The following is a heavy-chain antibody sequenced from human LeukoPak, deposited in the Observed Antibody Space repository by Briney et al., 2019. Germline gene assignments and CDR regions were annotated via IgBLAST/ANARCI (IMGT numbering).Heavy chain of an antibody. CDR2: IHYSGST. CDR1: GGSISSYY. V-gene: IGHV4-59*13. D-gene: IGHD3-10*01. J-gene: IGHJ4*02. CDR3: ARLSNYGSGNYYNDY. Sequence: SETLSLTCTVSGGSISSYYWSWIRQPPGKGLEWIGYIHYSGSTSYNPSLRSRVTISVDTSKNQFSLKLSSVTAADTAVYYCARLSNYGSGNYYNDYWGQGTLVTVSS.